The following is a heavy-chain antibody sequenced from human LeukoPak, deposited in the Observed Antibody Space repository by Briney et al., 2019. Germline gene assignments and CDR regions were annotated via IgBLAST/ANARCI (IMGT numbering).Heavy chain of an antibody. Sequence: GGSLRLSCAASGFTFDDYAMHWVRQAPGKGLEWVARILGNGGTTYYGDSVKGRFTISRDNSKNSLFLQMFSLRTEDTALYYCAKGTRDYGGLPRWYFDLWGRGTLVTVSS. CDR1: GFTFDDYA. V-gene: IGHV3-43*02. J-gene: IGHJ2*01. CDR3: AKGTRDYGGLPRWYFDL. D-gene: IGHD4-23*01. CDR2: ILGNGGTT.